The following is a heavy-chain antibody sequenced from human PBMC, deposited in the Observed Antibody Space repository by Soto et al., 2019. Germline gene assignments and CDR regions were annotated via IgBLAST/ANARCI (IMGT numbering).Heavy chain of an antibody. J-gene: IGHJ4*02. D-gene: IGHD6-19*01. V-gene: IGHV4-39*07. CDR1: GGSISSSSYY. CDR3: ARDRAGIAVAGT. CDR2: IYYSGST. Sequence: SETLSLTCTVSGGSISSSSYYWGWIRQPPGKGLEWIGSIYYSGSTNYNPSLKSRVTISVDTSKNQFSLKLSSVTAADTAVYYCARDRAGIAVAGTWGQGTLVTVSS.